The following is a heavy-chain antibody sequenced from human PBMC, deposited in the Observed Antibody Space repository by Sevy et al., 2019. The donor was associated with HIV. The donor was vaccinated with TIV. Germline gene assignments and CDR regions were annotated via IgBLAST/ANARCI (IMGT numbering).Heavy chain of an antibody. J-gene: IGHJ6*02. Sequence: GGSLRLSCAASGFPFNDHAMHWVRQVPGKGLEWVSGISWTSRNICYADSVKGRFTISRDNARHFVYLEMNSLRPEDTAFYYCAKDINRGCDGVNCYSYYYYCYGLDVWGQGTTVTVSS. CDR3: AKDINRGCDGVNCYSYYYYCYGLDV. CDR1: GFPFNDHA. V-gene: IGHV3-9*01. D-gene: IGHD2-21*01. CDR2: ISWTSRNI.